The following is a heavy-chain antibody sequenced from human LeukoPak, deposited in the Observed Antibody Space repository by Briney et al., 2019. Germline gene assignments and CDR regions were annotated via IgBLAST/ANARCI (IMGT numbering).Heavy chain of an antibody. Sequence: ASVKVSCKASGYTFTGYYMHWVRQAPGQGLEWMGWINPNSGGTNYAQKFQGRVTMTRDTSISTAYMELSRLRSDDTAVYYCARVEGRDGYNPNFDYWGQGTLVTVSS. CDR2: INPNSGGT. V-gene: IGHV1-2*02. CDR3: ARVEGRDGYNPNFDY. CDR1: GYTFTGYY. J-gene: IGHJ4*02. D-gene: IGHD5-24*01.